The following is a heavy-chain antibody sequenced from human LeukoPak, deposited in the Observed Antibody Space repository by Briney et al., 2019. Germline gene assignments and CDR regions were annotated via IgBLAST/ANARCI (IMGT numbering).Heavy chain of an antibody. CDR1: GGTFSSYA. CDR2: IIPIFGTA. J-gene: IGHJ6*02. Sequence: SVKVSCKASGGTFSSYAISWVRQAPGQGLEWMGGIIPIFGTANYAQKFQGRVTITADESTSTAYMELSSLRSEDTAVYYCAGDSSHKTYYYYGMDVWGQGTTVTVSS. D-gene: IGHD2-2*01. V-gene: IGHV1-69*13. CDR3: AGDSSHKTYYYYGMDV.